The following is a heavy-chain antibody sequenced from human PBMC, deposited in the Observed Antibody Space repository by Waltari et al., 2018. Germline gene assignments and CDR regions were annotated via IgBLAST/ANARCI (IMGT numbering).Heavy chain of an antibody. CDR3: ARGGGITMIVVVISRGYFDY. Sequence: QVQLQQWGAGLLKPSETLSLTCAVYGGSFSGSYWSWIRQPPGKGREWIGEINHSGSTNYNPSLKSRVTISVDTSKNQFSLKLSSVTAADTAVYYCARGGGITMIVVVISRGYFDYWGQGTLVTVSS. CDR2: INHSGST. D-gene: IGHD3-22*01. J-gene: IGHJ4*02. CDR1: GGSFSGSY. V-gene: IGHV4-34*01.